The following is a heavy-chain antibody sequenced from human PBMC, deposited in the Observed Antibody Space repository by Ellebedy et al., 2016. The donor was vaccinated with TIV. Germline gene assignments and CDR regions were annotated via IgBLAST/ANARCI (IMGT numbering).Heavy chain of an antibody. V-gene: IGHV4-4*07. CDR2: ILMSGST. CDR3: ARLRQSRDRSHWYFDL. D-gene: IGHD1-14*01. Sequence: SETLSLXXTVSGGSFSSYYWSWIRQSAGKGLEWIGRILMSGSTTYNPSLKNRVTMSVDASTTQLSLNLSSVTAADTAVYFCARLRQSRDRSHWYFDLWGRGTLVTFSS. CDR1: GGSFSSYY. J-gene: IGHJ2*01.